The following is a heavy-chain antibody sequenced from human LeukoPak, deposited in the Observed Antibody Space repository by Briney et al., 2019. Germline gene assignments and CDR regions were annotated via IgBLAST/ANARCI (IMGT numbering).Heavy chain of an antibody. CDR1: GGSISPYY. CDR3: ARRSSGWYYFDY. CDR2: IYYSGST. D-gene: IGHD6-19*01. J-gene: IGHJ4*02. V-gene: IGHV4-59*01. Sequence: SETLSPTCTVCGGSISPYYWSWIRQRPGKGLEWIGYIYYSGSTNYNPSLKSRVTISVDTSKNQFSLKLSSVTAADTAVYYCARRSSGWYYFDYWGQGTLVNVSS.